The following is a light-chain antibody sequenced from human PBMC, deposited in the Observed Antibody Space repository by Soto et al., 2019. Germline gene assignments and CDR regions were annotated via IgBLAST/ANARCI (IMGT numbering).Light chain of an antibody. J-gene: IGLJ2*01. CDR1: SSDLGGYNY. Sequence: QSALTQPASVSGSPGQSITFSCTGTSSDLGGYNYVSWYQQHPGKAPKLVIYDVINRPSGVSNRFSGSKSGNTASLTISGLQADDEADYYCSSYTTTSTLVFGGGTKLTVL. CDR3: SSYTTTSTLV. CDR2: DVI. V-gene: IGLV2-14*01.